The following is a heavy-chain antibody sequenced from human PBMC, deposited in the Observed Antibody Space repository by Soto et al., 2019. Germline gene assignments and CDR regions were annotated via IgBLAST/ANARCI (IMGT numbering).Heavy chain of an antibody. V-gene: IGHV4-61*01. CDR1: GGSVSSESHY. D-gene: IGHD3-3*01. CDR3: ARDQYAFRSSSYYYAMEV. J-gene: IGHJ6*02. Sequence: QVQLQESGPGLVKPSETLSLTCTVSGGSVSSESHYWSWIRQTPGKGLEWIGYIYYTGSTNYTLSLKGGITMSADASRDQVSLRMRAVTRADTAVYYCARDQYAFRSSSYYYAMEVWGQGTKVTVSS. CDR2: IYYTGST.